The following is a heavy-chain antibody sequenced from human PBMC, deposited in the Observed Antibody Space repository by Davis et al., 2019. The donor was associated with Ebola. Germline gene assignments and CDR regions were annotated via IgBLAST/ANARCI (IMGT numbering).Heavy chain of an antibody. D-gene: IGHD3-3*01. CDR1: GGSFSGYY. Sequence: PSETLSLTCAVYGGSFSGYYWSWIRQPPGKGLEWIGEINHSGSTNYNPSLKSRVTISVDTSKNQFSLKLSSVTAADTAVYYCARGIGRITIFGVVIYYYGMDVWGQGTTVTVSS. V-gene: IGHV4-34*01. J-gene: IGHJ6*02. CDR3: ARGIGRITIFGVVIYYYGMDV. CDR2: INHSGST.